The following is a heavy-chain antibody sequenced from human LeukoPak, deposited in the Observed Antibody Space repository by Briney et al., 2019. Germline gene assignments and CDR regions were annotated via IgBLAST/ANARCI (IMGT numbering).Heavy chain of an antibody. CDR1: GGSISSYY. Sequence: SETLSLTCTVSGGSISSYYWSWIRQPPGKGLEWIGYIYYSGSTNYNPSLKSRVTISVDTSKNQFSLKLSSVTAADTAVYYCGRAPKAVPYYFDYWGQGTLVTVSS. CDR3: GRAPKAVPYYFDY. CDR2: IYYSGST. J-gene: IGHJ4*02. D-gene: IGHD6-6*01. V-gene: IGHV4-59*01.